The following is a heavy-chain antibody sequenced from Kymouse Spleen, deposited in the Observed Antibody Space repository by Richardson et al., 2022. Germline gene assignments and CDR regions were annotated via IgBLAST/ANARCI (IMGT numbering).Heavy chain of an antibody. D-gene: IGHD3-10*01. J-gene: IGHJ6*02. Sequence: QVQLQQWGAGLLKPSETLSLTCAVYGGSFSGYYWSWIRQPPGKGLEWIGEINHSGSTNYNPSLKSRVTISVDTSKNQFSLKLSSVTAADTAVYYCARAGYYGSEGMDVWGQGTTVTVSS. V-gene: IGHV4-34*01. CDR1: GGSFSGYY. CDR2: INHSGST. CDR3: ARAGYYGSEGMDV.